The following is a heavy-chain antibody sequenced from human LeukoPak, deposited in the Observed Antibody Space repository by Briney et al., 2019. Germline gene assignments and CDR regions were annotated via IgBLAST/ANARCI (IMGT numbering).Heavy chain of an antibody. CDR3: ARHRYSYDYSFDY. D-gene: IGHD5-18*01. V-gene: IGHV4-38-2*01. CDR1: GYSITNGYH. J-gene: IGHJ4*02. Sequence: PSETLSLTCAVSGYSITNGYHWGWIRQPPGKGLEWIGTIFHRGSTYYNPSLKSRVTISEDTSKNQFSLKLSSVTAADSAVYYCARHRYSYDYSFDYWGQGALVTVPS. CDR2: IFHRGST.